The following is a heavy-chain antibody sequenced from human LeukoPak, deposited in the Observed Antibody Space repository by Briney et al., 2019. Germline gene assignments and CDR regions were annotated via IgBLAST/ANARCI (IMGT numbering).Heavy chain of an antibody. J-gene: IGHJ6*03. D-gene: IGHD2-2*01. CDR3: ARDSVVVPAAAYYYYMDV. CDR2: ISAYNGNT. CDR1: GYTFTSYG. V-gene: IGHV1-18*01. Sequence: ASVKVSCKASGYTFTSYGITWVRQAPGQGLEWMGWISAYNGNTNYAQKLQGRVTMTTDTSTSTAYMELRSLRSDDTAVCYCARDSVVVPAAAYYYYMDVWGKGTTVTVSS.